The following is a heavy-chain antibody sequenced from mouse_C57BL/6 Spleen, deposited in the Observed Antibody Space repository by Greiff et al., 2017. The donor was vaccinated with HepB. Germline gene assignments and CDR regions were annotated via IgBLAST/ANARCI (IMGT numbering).Heavy chain of an antibody. CDR1: GYTFTSYW. Sequence: QVQLKQPGAELVRPGSSVKLSCKASGYTFTSYWMHWVKQRPIQGLEWIGNIDPSDSETHYNQKFKDKATLTVDKSSSTAYMQLSSLTSEDSAVYYCAREDYYGSPWYFDVWGTGTTVTVSS. CDR2: IDPSDSET. V-gene: IGHV1-52*01. J-gene: IGHJ1*03. D-gene: IGHD1-1*01. CDR3: AREDYYGSPWYFDV.